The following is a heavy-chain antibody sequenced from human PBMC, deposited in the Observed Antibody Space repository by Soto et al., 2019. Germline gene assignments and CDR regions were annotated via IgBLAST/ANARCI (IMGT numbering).Heavy chain of an antibody. V-gene: IGHV4-59*01. J-gene: IGHJ6*03. CDR1: GGSISSYY. CDR3: ARVITGTFDYYYYMDV. Sequence: QVQLQESGPGLVKPSETLSLTCTVSGGSISSYYWSWIRQPPGKGLEWIGYIYYSGSTNYNPSLKSRVTISVDTSKNQFSLKLSSVTAADTAVYYCARVITGTFDYYYYMDVWGKGTTVTVSS. CDR2: IYYSGST. D-gene: IGHD1-20*01.